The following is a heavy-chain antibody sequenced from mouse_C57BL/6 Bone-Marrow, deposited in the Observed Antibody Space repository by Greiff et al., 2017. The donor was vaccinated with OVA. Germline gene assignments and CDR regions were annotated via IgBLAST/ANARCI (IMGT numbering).Heavy chain of an antibody. Sequence: EVHLVESGGGLVKPGGSLKLSCAASGFTFSSYAMSWVRQTPEKRLEWVATISDGGSYTYYPDNVKGRFTISRDNAKNNLYLQMSHLKSEDTAMYYCARDRGYGSSYHFAYWGQGTLVTVSA. CDR3: ARDRGYGSSYHFAY. J-gene: IGHJ3*01. CDR2: ISDGGSYT. D-gene: IGHD1-1*01. V-gene: IGHV5-4*01. CDR1: GFTFSSYA.